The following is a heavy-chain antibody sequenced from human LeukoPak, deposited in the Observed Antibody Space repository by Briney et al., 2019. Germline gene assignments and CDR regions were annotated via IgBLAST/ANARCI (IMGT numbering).Heavy chain of an antibody. CDR1: GYTFTSYG. CDR3: ARVEPLGYCSGGSCLLDY. V-gene: IGHV1-18*01. J-gene: IGHJ4*02. Sequence: ASVKVSCKASGYTFTSYGISWVRQAPGQGLEWMGWISADNGNTNYAQKLQGRVTMTTDTSTSTAYMELRSLRSDDTAVYYCARVEPLGYCSGGSCLLDYWSQGTLVTVSS. D-gene: IGHD2-15*01. CDR2: ISADNGNT.